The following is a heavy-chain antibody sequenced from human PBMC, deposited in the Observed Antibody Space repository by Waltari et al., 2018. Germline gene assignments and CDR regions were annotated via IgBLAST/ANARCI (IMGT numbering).Heavy chain of an antibody. CDR2: INPRSGET. Sequence: QEHLVQSGAEVKKPGASVRVSCKASGYTFTSYSIHWVRQAPGQGLEWMGWINPRSGETKYAQKFHGRVTMTRDTSINTAYMELSSLLFDDTAVYYCAREGSHLTTVNDYWGQGTLVIVSS. CDR3: AREGSHLTTVNDY. V-gene: IGHV1-2*02. D-gene: IGHD4-4*01. J-gene: IGHJ4*02. CDR1: GYTFTSYS.